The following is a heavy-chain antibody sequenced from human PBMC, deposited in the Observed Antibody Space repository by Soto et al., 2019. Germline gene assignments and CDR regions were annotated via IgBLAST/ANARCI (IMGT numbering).Heavy chain of an antibody. CDR1: GFTFSSYA. CDR2: ISYDGSNK. Sequence: QVQLVESGGGVVQPGRSLRLSCAASGFTFSSYATHWVRQAPGKGLEWVAVISYDGSNKYYVDSVKGRFTISRDNSKNTLYLQLNGLRAEVTAVYYCARQWLESAFDYWGQGTLVTVSS. D-gene: IGHD6-19*01. CDR3: ARQWLESAFDY. V-gene: IGHV3-30-3*01. J-gene: IGHJ4*02.